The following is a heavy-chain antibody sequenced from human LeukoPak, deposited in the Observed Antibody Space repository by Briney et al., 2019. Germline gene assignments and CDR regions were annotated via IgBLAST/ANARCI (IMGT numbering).Heavy chain of an antibody. CDR1: GFTFDDYA. CDR2: ISWNSGSI. J-gene: IGHJ4*02. Sequence: GGSLRLSCAASGFTFDDYAMHWVRQAPGKGLEWVSGISWNSGSIGYAYSVNGRFTISRDNAKNFLYLQRNILRADDTALCYCAKAHSYGSGSYWYYFDYWGQGTLVTVSS. CDR3: AKAHSYGSGSYWYYFDY. D-gene: IGHD3-10*01. V-gene: IGHV3-9*01.